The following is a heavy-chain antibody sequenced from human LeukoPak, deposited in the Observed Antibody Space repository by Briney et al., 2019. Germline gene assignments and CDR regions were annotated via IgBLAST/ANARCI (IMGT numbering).Heavy chain of an antibody. Sequence: GGSPRLSCAASGFSFSTSWMHWVRQAPGKGLVWVSRINSESSSIYADSVKGRFTISRDNAKNSLYLQMNSLRAEDTAVYYCARDFHRRYYDSSGYNAFDIWGQGTMVTVSS. V-gene: IGHV3-74*01. CDR1: GFSFSTSW. D-gene: IGHD3-22*01. CDR3: ARDFHRRYYDSSGYNAFDI. CDR2: INSESSS. J-gene: IGHJ3*02.